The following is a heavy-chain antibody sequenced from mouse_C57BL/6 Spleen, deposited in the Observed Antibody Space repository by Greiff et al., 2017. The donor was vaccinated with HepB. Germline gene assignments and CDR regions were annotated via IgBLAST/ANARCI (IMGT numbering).Heavy chain of an antibody. CDR1: GYTFTSYW. J-gene: IGHJ1*03. CDR3: ARFYYGSSYGYFDV. Sequence: QVHVKQPGAELVKPGASVKLSCKASGYTFTSYWMQWVKQRPGQGLEWIGEIDPSDSYTNYNQKFKGKATLTVDTSSSTAYMQLSSLTSEDSAVYYCARFYYGSSYGYFDVWGTGTTVTVSS. D-gene: IGHD1-1*01. CDR2: IDPSDSYT. V-gene: IGHV1-50*01.